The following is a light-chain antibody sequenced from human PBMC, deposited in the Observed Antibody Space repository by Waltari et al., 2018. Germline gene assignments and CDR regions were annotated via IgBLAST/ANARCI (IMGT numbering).Light chain of an antibody. CDR1: SSAVGGYDY. Sequence: QSALTQPASVSGSPGQSITIPCPGTSSAVGGYDYVSWYQQHPGKATKLVIYEVSNPPSGVSNRFSGSKSGNTAALTISGLQAEEEADYYCSSYTSSSTLRVFGGGTKLTVL. V-gene: IGLV2-14*01. J-gene: IGLJ2*01. CDR3: SSYTSSSTLRV. CDR2: EVS.